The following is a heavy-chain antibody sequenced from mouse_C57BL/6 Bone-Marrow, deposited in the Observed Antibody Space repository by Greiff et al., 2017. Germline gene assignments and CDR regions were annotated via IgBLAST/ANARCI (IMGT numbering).Heavy chain of an antibody. CDR3: ARESIATVVAHFDY. Sequence: QVQLQQPGAELVMPGASVKLSCKASGYTFTSYWMHWVKQRPGQGLEWIGEIDPSDSYTNYNQKFQGKSTLTVDKSSSTAYMQLSSLTSEDSAVXYCARESIATVVAHFDYWGQGTTLTVSS. CDR1: GYTFTSYW. J-gene: IGHJ2*01. V-gene: IGHV1-69*01. D-gene: IGHD1-1*01. CDR2: IDPSDSYT.